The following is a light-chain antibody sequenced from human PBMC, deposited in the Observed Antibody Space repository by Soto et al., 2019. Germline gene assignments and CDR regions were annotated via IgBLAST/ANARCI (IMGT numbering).Light chain of an antibody. CDR2: GGY. J-gene: IGKJ5*01. CDR1: QDVSDF. V-gene: IGKV1-9*01. CDR3: QYLNGAPTIT. Sequence: IQLPQSPSILSASVGDRVTLTCLASQDVSDFLAWYQHPPGKAPNLLIYGGYTLQSGVPSRFSGSGSGTEFSLTITSLQPEDFVTYYCQYLNGAPTITFGQGTRLEIK.